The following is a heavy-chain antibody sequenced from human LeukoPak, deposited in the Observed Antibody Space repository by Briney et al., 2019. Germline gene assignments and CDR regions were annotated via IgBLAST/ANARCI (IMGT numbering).Heavy chain of an antibody. CDR2: IWYDGSNK. D-gene: IGHD2-15*01. J-gene: IGHJ6*02. Sequence: GRSLRLSCAASGFTFSSYGMHWVRQAPGKGPEWVAVIWYDGSNKYYADSVKGRFTISRDNSKNTLYLQMNSLRAEDTAVYYCARGPRYCSGGSCYYYGMDVWGQGTTVTVSS. V-gene: IGHV3-33*01. CDR1: GFTFSSYG. CDR3: ARGPRYCSGGSCYYYGMDV.